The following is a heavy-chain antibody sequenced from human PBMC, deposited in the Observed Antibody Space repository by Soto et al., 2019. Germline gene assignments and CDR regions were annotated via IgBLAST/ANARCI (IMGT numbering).Heavy chain of an antibody. CDR2: ISGSGGST. Sequence: EVQLLESGGGLVQPGGSLRLSCAASGFTFSSYAMSWVRQAPGKGLEWVSAISGSGGSTYYADYVKGRCNITRDNSKNTLYLQMNSLRAEDTAVYYCAKFGREWFGDTPDWFDPWGQGTLVTVSS. CDR1: GFTFSSYA. V-gene: IGHV3-23*01. CDR3: AKFGREWFGDTPDWFDP. J-gene: IGHJ5*02. D-gene: IGHD3-10*01.